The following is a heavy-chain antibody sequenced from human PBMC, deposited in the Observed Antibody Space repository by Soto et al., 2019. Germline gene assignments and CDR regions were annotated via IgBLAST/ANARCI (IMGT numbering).Heavy chain of an antibody. V-gene: IGHV4-59*01. CDR3: ARSRTTVTPSGFQH. D-gene: IGHD4-17*01. Sequence: SETLSLTCTVSGGSISSYYWSWIRQPPGKGLEWIGYIYYSGSTNYNPSLKSQVTISVDTSKNQFSLKLSSVTAADTAVYYCARSRTTVTPSGFQHWGQGTLVTVSS. J-gene: IGHJ1*01. CDR2: IYYSGST. CDR1: GGSISSYY.